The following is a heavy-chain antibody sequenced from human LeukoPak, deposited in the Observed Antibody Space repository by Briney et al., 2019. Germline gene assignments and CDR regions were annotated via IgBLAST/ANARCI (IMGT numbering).Heavy chain of an antibody. V-gene: IGHV3-15*01. CDR1: GLTFSNAW. CDR2: IKSKTDGGTT. J-gene: IGHJ4*02. D-gene: IGHD5-24*01. CDR3: TDGSTY. Sequence: GGSLRLSCAASGLTFSNAWMSWVRQAPGKGLEWVGRIKSKTDGGTTDYAAPVKGRFSISRDDSKNTLYLQMNSLKNEDTGLYYCTDGSTYWGQGTLVTVSS.